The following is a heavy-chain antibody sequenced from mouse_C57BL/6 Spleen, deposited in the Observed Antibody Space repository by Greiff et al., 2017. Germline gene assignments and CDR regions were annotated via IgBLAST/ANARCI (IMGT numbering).Heavy chain of an antibody. CDR2: INPNNGGT. J-gene: IGHJ2*01. D-gene: IGHD3-2*02. Sequence: VQLQQSGPELVKPGASVKISCKASGYTFTDYYMNWVKQSHGKSLEWIGDINPNNGGTSYNQKFKGKATLTVDKSSSTAYMELRSLTSEDSAVYYCARRSLDSSGFDYWGQGTTLTVSS. CDR1: GYTFTDYY. CDR3: ARRSLDSSGFDY. V-gene: IGHV1-26*01.